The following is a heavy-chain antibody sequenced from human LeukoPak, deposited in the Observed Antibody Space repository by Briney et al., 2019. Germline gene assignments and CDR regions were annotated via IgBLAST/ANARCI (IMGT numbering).Heavy chain of an antibody. D-gene: IGHD3-10*01. CDR1: GFTFSSYI. V-gene: IGHV3-30*04. J-gene: IGHJ4*02. CDR2: ISYDGSNK. CDR3: GRVAEAGFGELPVDY. Sequence: GRSLRLSCVVSGFTFSSYIMHWVRQAPGKGLEWVAVISYDGSNKYYADSVKGRFTISRDNSKNTLYLQMNSLRAEDTAVYYCGRVAEAGFGELPVDYWGQGTLVTISS.